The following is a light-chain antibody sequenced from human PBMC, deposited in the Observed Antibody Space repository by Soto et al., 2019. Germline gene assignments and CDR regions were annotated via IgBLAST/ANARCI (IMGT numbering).Light chain of an antibody. CDR2: AAS. Sequence: PSSLSASVGDRVTITCRASQSISSYLNWYQQKPGKVPKLLIYAASTLQSGVPSRFSGSGSGTDFTLTISSLQPEDVATYYCQKCKVAPFTFGGGTKVDIK. CDR3: QKCKVAPFT. CDR1: QSISSY. J-gene: IGKJ4*01. V-gene: IGKV1-27*01.